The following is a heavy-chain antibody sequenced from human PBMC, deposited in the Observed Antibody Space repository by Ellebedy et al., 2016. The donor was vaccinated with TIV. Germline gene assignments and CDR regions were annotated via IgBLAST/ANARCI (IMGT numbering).Heavy chain of an antibody. V-gene: IGHV3-74*01. CDR1: GFTFSSYS. Sequence: GESLKISXAASGFTFSSYSMNWVRQAPGKGLVWVARVNSDGSSIAYADSVKGRFTISRDNAENTLYLELNSLRVEDTAVYYCGRGYSYGSGSAGYWGQGTQVTVSS. CDR2: VNSDGSSI. D-gene: IGHD3-10*01. CDR3: GRGYSYGSGSAGY. J-gene: IGHJ4*02.